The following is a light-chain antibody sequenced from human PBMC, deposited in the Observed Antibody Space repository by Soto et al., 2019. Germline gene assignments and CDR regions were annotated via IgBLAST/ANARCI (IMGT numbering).Light chain of an antibody. CDR3: AAWDASLNGYV. CDR2: NSY. Sequence: QSALTQPPSASGTPGQRVTISCSGSSSNIGSKTVNWYQQLPGTVPKLLIYNSYQRPSGVPDRFSGSKSGTSASLAISGLQPEDEADYHCAAWDASLNGYVFGTGTKVSVL. CDR1: SSNIGSKT. J-gene: IGLJ1*01. V-gene: IGLV1-44*01.